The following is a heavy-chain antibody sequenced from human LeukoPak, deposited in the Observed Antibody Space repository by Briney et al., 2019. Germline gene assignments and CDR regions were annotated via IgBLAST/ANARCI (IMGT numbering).Heavy chain of an antibody. CDR2: MNPNSGNT. CDR1: GYTFTSYD. J-gene: IGHJ4*02. Sequence: ASVTVSCKASGYTFTSYDINWVRQAPGQGLEWMGWMNPNSGNTGYAQKFQGRVTMTRNTSISTAYMELSSLRSEDTAVYYCARAGYSSGWYGYYFDYWGQGTLVTVSS. D-gene: IGHD6-19*01. CDR3: ARAGYSSGWYGYYFDY. V-gene: IGHV1-8*01.